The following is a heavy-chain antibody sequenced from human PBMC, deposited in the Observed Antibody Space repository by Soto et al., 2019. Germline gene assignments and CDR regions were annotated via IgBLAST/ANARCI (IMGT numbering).Heavy chain of an antibody. V-gene: IGHV1-2*02. Sequence: VASVKVSCKASGYTFTGYYMHWVRQAPGQGLEWMGWINPNSGGTNYAQKFQGRVTMTRDTSISTAYMELSRLRSDDTAVYYCARGQAAAKRSHFDYWGQGTLVTVSS. D-gene: IGHD6-13*01. CDR1: GYTFTGYY. CDR3: ARGQAAAKRSHFDY. CDR2: INPNSGGT. J-gene: IGHJ4*02.